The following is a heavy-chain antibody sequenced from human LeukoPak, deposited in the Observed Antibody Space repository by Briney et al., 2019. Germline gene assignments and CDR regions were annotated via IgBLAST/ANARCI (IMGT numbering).Heavy chain of an antibody. V-gene: IGHV4-30-2*01. D-gene: IGHD5-12*01. J-gene: IGHJ4*02. CDR2: IYHSGST. CDR3: ARARSATYFDY. Sequence: SETLSLTCAVSGGSISSGGYSWSWIRQPPGTGLEWIGYIYHSGSTYYNPSLKSRVTISVDRSKNQFSLKLSSVTAADTAVYYCARARSATYFDYWGQGTLVTVSS. CDR1: GGSISSGGYS.